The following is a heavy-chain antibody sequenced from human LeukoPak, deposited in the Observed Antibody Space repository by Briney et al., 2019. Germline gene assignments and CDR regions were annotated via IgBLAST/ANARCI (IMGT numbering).Heavy chain of an antibody. Sequence: GGALRLSCAASGFTFSSYSMSWVRQAPGKGLEWVSAISGSGGSTYYADSAKGRFTISRDNSKNTLYLQMNSLRAEDTAVYYCAKAQSSGWYGYYFDYWGQGTLVTVSS. V-gene: IGHV3-23*01. D-gene: IGHD6-19*01. CDR2: ISGSGGST. CDR3: AKAQSSGWYGYYFDY. J-gene: IGHJ4*02. CDR1: GFTFSSYS.